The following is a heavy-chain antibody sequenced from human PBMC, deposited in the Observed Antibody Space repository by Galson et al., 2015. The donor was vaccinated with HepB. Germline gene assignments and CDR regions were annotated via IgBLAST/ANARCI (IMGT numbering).Heavy chain of an antibody. V-gene: IGHV3-11*06. CDR2: ISSSSSYT. J-gene: IGHJ3*02. CDR1: GFTFSDYY. CDR3: ARDGDYYDSSGYGAFDI. Sequence: SLRLSCAASGFTFSDYYMSWIRQAPGKGLERVSYISSSSSYTNYADSVKGRFTISRDNAKNSLYLQMNSLRAEDTAVYYCARDGDYYDSSGYGAFDIWGQGTMVTVSS. D-gene: IGHD3-22*01.